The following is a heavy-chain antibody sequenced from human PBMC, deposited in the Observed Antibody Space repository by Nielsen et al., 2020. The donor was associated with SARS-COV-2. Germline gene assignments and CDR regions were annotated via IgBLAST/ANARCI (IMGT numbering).Heavy chain of an antibody. CDR3: ARESGYGDYGGGFDY. D-gene: IGHD4-17*01. CDR2: IWYDGSNK. V-gene: IGHV3-33*01. Sequence: GESLKISCAASGFTFSSYGMHWVRQAPGKGLEWVAVIWYDGSNKYYADFVKGRFTISRDNSKNTLYLQMNSLRAEDTAVYYCARESGYGDYGGGFDYWGQGTLVTVSS. CDR1: GFTFSSYG. J-gene: IGHJ4*02.